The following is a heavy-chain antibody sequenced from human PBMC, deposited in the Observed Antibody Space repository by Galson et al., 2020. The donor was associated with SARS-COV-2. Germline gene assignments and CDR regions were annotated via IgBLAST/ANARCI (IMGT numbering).Heavy chain of an antibody. CDR3: ASELRYFDWVKLGRRYYYGMDV. V-gene: IGHV4-34*01. CDR1: GGSFSGYY. CDR2: INHSGST. D-gene: IGHD3-9*01. J-gene: IGHJ6*02. Sequence: SETLSLTCAVYGGSFSGYYWSWIRQPPGKGLEWIGEINHSGSTNYNPSLKSRVTISVDTSKNQFSLTLSSVTAADTAVYYCASELRYFDWVKLGRRYYYGMDVWGQGTTVTVSS.